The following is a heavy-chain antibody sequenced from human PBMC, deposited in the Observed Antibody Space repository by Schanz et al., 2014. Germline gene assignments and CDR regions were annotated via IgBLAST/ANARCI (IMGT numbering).Heavy chain of an antibody. Sequence: QVQLLQSGAEVKKPGASVKVSCKASGYTFTSDSMHWVRQAPGQGLEWMGMINPSVRGTHFAREFQGRVTVTSDTSTSTVYMELSGLRSEDTAVYYCARGRTFDYWGQGTLVTVSS. J-gene: IGHJ4*02. V-gene: IGHV1-46*01. CDR2: INPSVRGT. CDR1: GYTFTSDS. CDR3: ARGRTFDY.